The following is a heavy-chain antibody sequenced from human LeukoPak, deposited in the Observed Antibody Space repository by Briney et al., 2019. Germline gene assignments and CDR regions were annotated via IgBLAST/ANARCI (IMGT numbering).Heavy chain of an antibody. Sequence: GGSLRLSCAASGFTFSSYEMNWVRQAPGKGLEWVSYISSSGSTIYYADSVKGRFTISRDNAKNSLYLQMNNLRAEDTAVYYCARVVHSSGWYWCEECLSYFDYWGQGTLVTVSS. J-gene: IGHJ4*02. CDR3: ARVVHSSGWYWCEECLSYFDY. V-gene: IGHV3-48*03. CDR2: ISSSGSTI. D-gene: IGHD6-19*01. CDR1: GFTFSSYE.